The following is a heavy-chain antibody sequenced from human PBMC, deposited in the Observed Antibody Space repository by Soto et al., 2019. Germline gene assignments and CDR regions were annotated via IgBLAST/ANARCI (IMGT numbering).Heavy chain of an antibody. CDR1: GFTFSSYW. V-gene: IGHV3-7*01. CDR2: IKEDGSEK. CDR3: ASERYYYGSGDY. J-gene: IGHJ4*02. Sequence: EVQVVESGGGLVQPGGSLRLSFAASGFTFSSYWMSWVRQAPGKGLEWVANIKEDGSEKNYVDAVKGQFTISRDNAKNSLYLQMNSLRDEDTAVYYCASERYYYGSGDYWGQGTLVTVSS. D-gene: IGHD3-10*01.